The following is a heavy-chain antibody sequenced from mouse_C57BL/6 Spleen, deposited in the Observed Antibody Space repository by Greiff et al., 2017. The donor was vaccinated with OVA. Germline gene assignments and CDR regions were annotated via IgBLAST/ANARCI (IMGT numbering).Heavy chain of an antibody. CDR2: ISNGGGST. CDR1: GFTFSDYY. J-gene: IGHJ4*01. CDR3: ARQIYYYGSSYGGSYAMDY. Sequence: EVKLVESGGGLVQPGGSLKLSCAASGFTFSDYYMYWVRQTPEKRLEWVAYISNGGGSTYYPDTVKGRFTISRDNAKNTLYLQRSRLKSEDTAMYYCARQIYYYGSSYGGSYAMDYWGQGTSVTVSS. D-gene: IGHD1-1*01. V-gene: IGHV5-12*01.